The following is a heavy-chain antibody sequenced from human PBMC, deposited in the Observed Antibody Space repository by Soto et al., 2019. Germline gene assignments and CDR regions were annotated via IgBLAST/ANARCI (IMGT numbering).Heavy chain of an antibody. CDR1: GGSTSSYY. CDR3: ARHGDYDYIGGSYRRNRLWYFDE. D-gene: IGHD3-16*02. CDR2: IYYSGTT. Sequence: SETLSLTCTVSGGSTSSYYWSWIRQPPGKGLEWIAYIYYSGTTNYNPSLKSRVTISVDTSKNQFSLKLSSVTAAGTAVYYCARHGDYDYIGGSYRRNRLWYFDEWGQGTLVTVSS. V-gene: IGHV4-59*08. J-gene: IGHJ4*02.